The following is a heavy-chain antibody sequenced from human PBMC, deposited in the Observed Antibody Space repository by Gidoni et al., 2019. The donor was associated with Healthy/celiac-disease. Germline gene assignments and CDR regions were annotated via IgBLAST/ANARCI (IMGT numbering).Heavy chain of an antibody. Sequence: QVQLQESGPGLVKPSQTRSLTCTVSGGSISSGYYYWSWIRQPPGKGLEWIGYIYYRGSTYYNPSLKSRVTISVDTSKNQFSLKLSSVTAADTAVYYCARVIAVAGMGRLEADFDYWGQGTLVTVSS. CDR2: IYYRGST. CDR1: GGSISSGYYY. V-gene: IGHV4-30-4*01. CDR3: ARVIAVAGMGRLEADFDY. D-gene: IGHD6-19*01. J-gene: IGHJ4*02.